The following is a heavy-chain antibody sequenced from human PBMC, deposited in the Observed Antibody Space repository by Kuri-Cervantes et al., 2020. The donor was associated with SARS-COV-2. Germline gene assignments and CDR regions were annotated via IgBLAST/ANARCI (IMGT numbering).Heavy chain of an antibody. CDR1: GFTFSNYG. V-gene: IGHV3-30*18. CDR2: ISYDGSDR. J-gene: IGHJ6*02. Sequence: GESLKISCAASGFTFSNYGMHWVRQAPGKGLEWVAVISYDGSDRYYADSVKGRFTISRDNSKNTLYLQMNSLRAEDTAVYYCAKVWSGSYSHYYYYAMDVWGQGTTVTDSS. D-gene: IGHD3-10*01. CDR3: AKVWSGSYSHYYYYAMDV.